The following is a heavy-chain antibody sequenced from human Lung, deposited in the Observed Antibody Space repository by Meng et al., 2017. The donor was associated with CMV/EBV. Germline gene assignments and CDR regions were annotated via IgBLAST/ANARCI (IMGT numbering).Heavy chain of an antibody. D-gene: IGHD2-21*02. CDR2: IYHNEST. CDR3: ARIERRRILKYSGSDCYNTDY. Sequence: GNWWDWVRQVQRKGLERIGKIYHNESTNNNQTLKSQVSISIDKFKNQISLKLGSVTAADTDIYYYARIERRRILKYSGSDCYNTDYWGQGTLVTVSS. V-gene: IGHV4-4*02. J-gene: IGHJ4*02. CDR1: GNW.